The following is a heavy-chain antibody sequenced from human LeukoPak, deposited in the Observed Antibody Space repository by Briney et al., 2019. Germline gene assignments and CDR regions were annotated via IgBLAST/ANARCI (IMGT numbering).Heavy chain of an antibody. CDR3: ARVVADPDYYYYMDV. CDR2: IYYSGST. D-gene: IGHD2-15*01. V-gene: IGHV4-59*01. J-gene: IGHJ6*03. Sequence: PSETLSLTCTVSGGSISSYYWSWIRQPPGKGLEWIGYIYYSGSTNYNPSLKSRVTISVDTSKNQFSLTLSSVTAADTAVYYCARVVADPDYYYYMDVWGKGTTVTIS. CDR1: GGSISSYY.